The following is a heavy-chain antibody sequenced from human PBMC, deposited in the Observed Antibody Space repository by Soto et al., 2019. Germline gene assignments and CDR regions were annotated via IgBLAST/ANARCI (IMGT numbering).Heavy chain of an antibody. CDR3: ARASVSGRRFDY. CDR2: INPSGGST. V-gene: IGHV1-46*03. D-gene: IGHD6-19*01. Sequence: ASVKVSCKASGYTFSRYYMHWVRQAPGQGLEWMGIINPSGGSTTYAQKFQGRISMTRDTSTSTVYMELSSLTSEDTAVYYCARASVSGRRFDYWGEGTLVTVSS. J-gene: IGHJ4*02. CDR1: GYTFSRYY.